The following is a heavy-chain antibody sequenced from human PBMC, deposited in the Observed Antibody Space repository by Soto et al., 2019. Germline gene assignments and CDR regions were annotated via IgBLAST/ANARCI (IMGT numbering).Heavy chain of an antibody. CDR2: IIPILGIA. D-gene: IGHD2-15*01. V-gene: IGHV1-69*02. J-gene: IGHJ4*02. Sequence: QVQLVQSGAEVKKPGSSVKVSCKASGGTFSSYTISWVRQAPGQGLEWMGRIIPILGIANYAQKFQGRVTITADKSTSTAYMELSRLRSEDTAVYYFAIDEGYCSGGSCYNYWGQGTLVTVSS. CDR1: GGTFSSYT. CDR3: AIDEGYCSGGSCYNY.